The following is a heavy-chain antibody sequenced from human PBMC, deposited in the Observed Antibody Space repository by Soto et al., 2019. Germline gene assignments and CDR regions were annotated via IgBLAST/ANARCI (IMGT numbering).Heavy chain of an antibody. D-gene: IGHD3-22*01. V-gene: IGHV1-69*02. CDR1: GGTFSTYP. CDR2: IIPILDIT. Sequence: QVQLVQSGAEVKKPGSSVKVSCKTSGGTFSTYPITWLRQAPGQGLEWVGRIIPILDITDSAQQFQGRFTMTADKSTDTPCMALSSLISADTAGYYWTLAADSVGSDSASDIWGQGTMVTVSS. J-gene: IGHJ3*02. CDR3: TLAADSVGSDSASDI.